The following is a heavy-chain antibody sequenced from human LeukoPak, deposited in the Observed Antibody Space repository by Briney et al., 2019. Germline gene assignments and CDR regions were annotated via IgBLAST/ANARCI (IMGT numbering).Heavy chain of an antibody. D-gene: IGHD4-17*01. V-gene: IGHV1-69*13. Sequence: ASVKVSCKASGYTFTSYAISWVRQAPGQGLEWMGGIIPIFGTANYAQKFQGRVTITADESTSTAYMELSSLRSEDTAVYYCASEGMTTVTHTGTQTGSTYFDPWGQGTLVTVSS. CDR3: ASEGMTTVTHTGTQTGSTYFDP. CDR1: GYTFTSYA. CDR2: IIPIFGTA. J-gene: IGHJ5*02.